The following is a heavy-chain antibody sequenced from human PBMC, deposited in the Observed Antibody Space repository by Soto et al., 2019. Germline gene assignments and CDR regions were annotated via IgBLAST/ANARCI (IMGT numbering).Heavy chain of an antibody. V-gene: IGHV3-30*18. D-gene: IGHD6-19*01. J-gene: IGHJ4*02. Sequence: QVQLVESGGGVVQPGGSLRLSCAVSGFTFSDYGMHWVRQAPGKGLEWVAGISPDGINQYYPDSLRGRFTISRDNSKNTLYLQMSSLRGEDTAVYYCVQPSGWYPDYWGQGTHVTVSS. CDR3: VQPSGWYPDY. CDR1: GFTFSDYG. CDR2: ISPDGINQ.